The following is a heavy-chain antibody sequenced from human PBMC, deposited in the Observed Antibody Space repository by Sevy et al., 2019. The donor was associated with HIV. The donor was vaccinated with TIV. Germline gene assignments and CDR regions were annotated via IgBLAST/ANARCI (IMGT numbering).Heavy chain of an antibody. CDR2: LSFGCGKI. D-gene: IGHD2-8*01. V-gene: IGHV3-23*01. CDR3: AREGCTKPHDY. Sequence: GESLKISCAASGFDFSIYSMSWVRQTPGKGLEWVSTLSFGCGKINYADSMKGRFTISRDNSKSSVYLQMNNMRVEDTAVYYCAREGCTKPHDYWGQGTLVTVSS. CDR1: GFDFSIYS. J-gene: IGHJ4*02.